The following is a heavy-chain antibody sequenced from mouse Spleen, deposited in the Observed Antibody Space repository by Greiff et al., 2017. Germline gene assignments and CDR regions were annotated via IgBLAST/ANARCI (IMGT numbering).Heavy chain of an antibody. Sequence: VQRVESGPELVKPGASVRISCKASGYTFTSYYIHWVKQRPGQGLEWIGWIYPGNVNTKYNEKFKGKATLTADKSSSTAYMQLSSLTSEDSAVYFCARHDGYYYYYAMDYWGQGTSVTVSS. J-gene: IGHJ4*01. D-gene: IGHD2-3*01. CDR2: IYPGNVNT. CDR3: ARHDGYYYYYAMDY. V-gene: IGHV1S56*01. CDR1: GYTFTSYY.